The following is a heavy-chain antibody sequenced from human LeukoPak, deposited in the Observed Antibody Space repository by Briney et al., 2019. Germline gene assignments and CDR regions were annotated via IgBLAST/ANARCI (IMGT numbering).Heavy chain of an antibody. CDR2: ISYDGSNK. CDR1: GFTFSSYA. D-gene: IGHD4-17*01. CDR3: ARAVQDYGDADDAFDI. J-gene: IGHJ3*02. V-gene: IGHV3-30-3*01. Sequence: GGSLRLSCAASGFTFSSYAMHWVRQAPGKGLEWVAVISYDGSNKYYADSVKGRFTISRDNSKNTLYLQMNSLRAEDTAVYYCARAVQDYGDADDAFDIWGQGTMVTVSS.